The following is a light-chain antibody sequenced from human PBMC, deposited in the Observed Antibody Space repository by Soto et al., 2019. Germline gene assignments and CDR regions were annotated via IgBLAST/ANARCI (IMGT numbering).Light chain of an antibody. CDR3: QQARSFPLT. CDR1: EAISSW. Sequence: IKMTQSPSSVSASVGDRVTITCRASEAISSWLAWYQQKPGRAPKLLIYSASSLQNGAPSRFTGSGSGTDFTLTITSLQPDDTAIYYCQQARSFPLTFGGGTKVEIK. V-gene: IGKV1-12*01. CDR2: SAS. J-gene: IGKJ4*01.